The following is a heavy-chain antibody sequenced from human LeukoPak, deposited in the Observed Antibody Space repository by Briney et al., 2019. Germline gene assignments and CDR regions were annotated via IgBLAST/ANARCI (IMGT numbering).Heavy chain of an antibody. D-gene: IGHD6-19*01. Sequence: GGSLRLSCAVSGFTFSNYYMHWVRQAPGKGLVWVSRINGGGRDTTYVDSVKGRFTISRDNAKDTLYLQMNSLRVEHTAVYYCAGPSEYSSGSSGLRDWGRGTLVTVSS. V-gene: IGHV3-74*01. CDR3: AGPSEYSSGSSGLRD. J-gene: IGHJ4*02. CDR2: INGGGRDT. CDR1: GFTFSNYY.